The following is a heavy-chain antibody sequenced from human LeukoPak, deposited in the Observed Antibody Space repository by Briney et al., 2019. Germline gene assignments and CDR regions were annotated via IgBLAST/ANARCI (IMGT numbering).Heavy chain of an antibody. V-gene: IGHV1-8*01. CDR3: ARGRGFCNGGSCSNAFDI. D-gene: IGHD2-15*01. CDR1: GYTFTSYD. CDR2: MNPNSGNT. J-gene: IGHJ3*02. Sequence: ASVKVSCKASGYTFTSYDINWVRQATGQGLEWMGWMNPNSGNTGYAQKSQGRVTMTGNTSISTAYMELSSLRSEDTAMYYCARGRGFCNGGSCSNAFDIWGQGTMVTVSS.